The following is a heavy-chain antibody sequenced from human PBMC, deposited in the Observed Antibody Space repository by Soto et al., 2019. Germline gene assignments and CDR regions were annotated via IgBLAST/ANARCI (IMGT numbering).Heavy chain of an antibody. CDR2: ISAYNGNT. J-gene: IGHJ4*02. Sequence: ASVKVSCKASGYTFTSYGISWVRQAPGQGLEWMGWISAYNGNTNYAQKLQGRVTMTTDTSTSTAYMELRSLRSDDTAVYYCARFLEDFWSGYHFDDWGQGTLVTVSS. D-gene: IGHD3-3*01. CDR3: ARFLEDFWSGYHFDD. CDR1: GYTFTSYG. V-gene: IGHV1-18*01.